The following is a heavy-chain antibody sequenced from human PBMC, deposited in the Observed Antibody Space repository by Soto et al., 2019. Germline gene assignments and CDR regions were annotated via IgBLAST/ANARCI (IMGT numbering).Heavy chain of an antibody. Sequence: QMQLVQSGAEVKRPGASVRVSCKSSGYTFTSFYIHWVRQAPGQGLEWMGIINPSGGITNFAQRFQGRVTMTRDISTNTHYMELSSLKSDDTAVYYCASSPAFSSSWYGIPPDPSHGMDVWGQGTTVTGS. CDR1: GYTFTSFY. J-gene: IGHJ6*02. CDR3: ASSPAFSSSWYGIPPDPSHGMDV. D-gene: IGHD6-13*01. CDR2: INPSGGIT. V-gene: IGHV1-46*01.